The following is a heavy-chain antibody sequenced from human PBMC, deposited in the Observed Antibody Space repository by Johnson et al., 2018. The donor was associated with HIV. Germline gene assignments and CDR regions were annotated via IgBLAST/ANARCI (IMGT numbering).Heavy chain of an antibody. CDR1: RFTFSNYG. CDR2: ISSDGSIT. D-gene: IGHD5-12*01. V-gene: IGHV3-30*03. Sequence: QVQLVESGGGVVQPGRSLRLSCAASRFTFSNYGMHWVRQAPGKGLEWVAVISSDGSITYFEDAVKGRFTISRDNSRNTLYLQMGRLRVEDMAVYYCAREGGYSGYEGVGHTNDVFDIWGQGTRVTVSS. CDR3: AREGGYSGYEGVGHTNDVFDI. J-gene: IGHJ3*02.